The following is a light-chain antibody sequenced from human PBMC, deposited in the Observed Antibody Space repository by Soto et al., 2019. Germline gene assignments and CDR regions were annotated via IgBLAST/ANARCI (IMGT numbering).Light chain of an antibody. J-gene: IGLJ1*01. CDR1: SSNIGAGYD. CDR2: GNS. Sequence: SVLTQPPSVSGAPGQRVTISCTGSSSNIGAGYDVHWYQQFPGTAPKLLIYGNSNRPSGVPDRFSGSKSGTSASLAITGLQSEDEADYYCQSYDSSLSAFYVFGTGTKVTVL. CDR3: QSYDSSLSAFYV. V-gene: IGLV1-40*01.